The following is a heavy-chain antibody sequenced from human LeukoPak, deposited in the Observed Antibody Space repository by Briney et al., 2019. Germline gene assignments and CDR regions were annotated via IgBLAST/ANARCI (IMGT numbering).Heavy chain of an antibody. Sequence: ASVKVSCKASGGTFSSYAISWVRQAPGQGLEWMGRIIPILGIANYAQKFQGRVTITADKSTSTAYMELSRLRSDDTAVYSCSRDYGFYSGLYYFDYWGQGTLVTVSS. V-gene: IGHV1-69*04. CDR1: GGTFSSYA. CDR2: IIPILGIA. J-gene: IGHJ4*02. D-gene: IGHD2-2*02. CDR3: SRDYGFYSGLYYFDY.